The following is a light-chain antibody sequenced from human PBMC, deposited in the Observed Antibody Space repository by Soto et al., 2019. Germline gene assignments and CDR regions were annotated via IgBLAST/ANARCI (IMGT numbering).Light chain of an antibody. J-gene: IGKJ3*01. CDR1: QNVLYSSNNNNY. CDR2: WAS. V-gene: IGKV4-1*01. CDR3: QQYYSTPFT. Sequence: DIVMTQSPDSLAVSLGERATINCKSSQNVLYSSNNNNYLAWYQQKPGQPPKLLIYWASTRESGVPDRFSGSGSGTDVTLTISSLQAEDVAVYYCQQYYSTPFTFGPGTKVDI.